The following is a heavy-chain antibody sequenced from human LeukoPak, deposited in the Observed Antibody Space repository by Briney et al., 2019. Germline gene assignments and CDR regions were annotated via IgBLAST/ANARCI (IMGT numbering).Heavy chain of an antibody. V-gene: IGHV4-4*07. CDR2: IYTSGST. D-gene: IGHD3-10*01. J-gene: IGHJ6*02. CDR3: ARGERFAMVRAPYYYGMDV. CDR1: GGSISSYY. Sequence: SETLSLTCTVSGGSISSYYWSWIRQPAGKGLEWIGRIYTSGSTNYNPSLKSRVTMSVDTSKNQFSLKLSSVTAADTAVYYCARGERFAMVRAPYYYGMDVWGQGTTVTVSS.